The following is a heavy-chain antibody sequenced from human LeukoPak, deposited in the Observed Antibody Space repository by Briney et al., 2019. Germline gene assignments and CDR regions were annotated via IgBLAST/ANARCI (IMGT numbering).Heavy chain of an antibody. Sequence: SETLSLTCAVYIGSFSGYHWSWIRQPPGRGLEWIGEIDHSGNTKYNPSLKGRVTISADTSKNQFSLELRALSAADTAVYFCARQGSISAFDFWGRGTLVTVSS. CDR3: ARQGSISAFDF. J-gene: IGHJ4*02. CDR2: IDHSGNT. D-gene: IGHD2-21*01. CDR1: IGSFSGYH. V-gene: IGHV4-34*01.